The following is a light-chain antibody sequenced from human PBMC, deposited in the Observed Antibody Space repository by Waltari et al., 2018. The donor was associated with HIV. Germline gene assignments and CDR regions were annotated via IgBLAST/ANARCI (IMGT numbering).Light chain of an antibody. CDR3: QQYNNWPPWT. CDR1: QSVSSN. V-gene: IGKV3-15*01. J-gene: IGKJ1*01. CDR2: SAS. Sequence: EIVMTQSLATLSVSPGERATLSCRASQSVSSNLAWYQQKPGQAPRLLIYSASTRATGVPARFSGIGSGTEFTLTISSLHSEDFAVYYCQQYNNWPPWTFGQWTKVDIK.